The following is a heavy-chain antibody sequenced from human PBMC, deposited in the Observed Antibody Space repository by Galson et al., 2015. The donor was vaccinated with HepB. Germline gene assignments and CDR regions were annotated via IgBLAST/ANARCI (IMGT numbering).Heavy chain of an antibody. J-gene: IGHJ3*02. V-gene: IGHV3-7*03. CDR2: IKQDGSEK. D-gene: IGHD6-19*01. CDR1: GFTFSSYW. CDR3: AREGGKWLGYPDRAFDI. Sequence: SLRLSCAASGFTFSSYWMSWVRQAPGKGLEWVANIKQDGSEKYYVDSVKGRFTISRDNAKNSLYLQMNSLRAEDTAVYYCAREGGKWLGYPDRAFDIWGQGTMVTVSS.